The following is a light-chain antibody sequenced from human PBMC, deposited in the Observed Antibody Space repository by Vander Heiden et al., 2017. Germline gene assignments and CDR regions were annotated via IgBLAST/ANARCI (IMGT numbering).Light chain of an antibody. J-gene: IGKJ1*01. Sequence: EIVMTQSPATLSVSPGERATLSCRASQSVSSNLAWYQQKPGQAPRLLSYGASTRATDVPARFSGSGSGTEFTLTISSLQSEDFAVYYCQQYKNWPLTFGQGTKVEIK. CDR1: QSVSSN. V-gene: IGKV3-15*01. CDR2: GAS. CDR3: QQYKNWPLT.